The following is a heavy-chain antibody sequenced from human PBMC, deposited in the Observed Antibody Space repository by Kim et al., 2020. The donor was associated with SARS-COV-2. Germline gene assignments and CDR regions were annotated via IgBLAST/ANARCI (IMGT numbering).Heavy chain of an antibody. CDR2: ISSSGSTI. V-gene: IGHV3-11*01. J-gene: IGHJ6*02. CDR3: ARSPAKDYYYYGMDV. D-gene: IGHD2-2*01. CDR1: GFTFSDYY. Sequence: GGSLRLSCAASGFTFSDYYMSWIRQAPGKGLEWVSYISSSGSTIYYADSVKGRFTISRDNAKNSLYLQMNSLRAEDTAVYYCARSPAKDYYYYGMDVWGQGTTVTVSS.